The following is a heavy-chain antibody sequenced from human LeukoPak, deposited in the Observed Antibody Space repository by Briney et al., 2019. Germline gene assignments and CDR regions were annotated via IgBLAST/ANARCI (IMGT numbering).Heavy chain of an antibody. CDR2: ISGSSTDT. J-gene: IGHJ5*01. V-gene: IGHV3-11*06. D-gene: IGHD1-1*01. CDR3: VRTTRYADS. Sequence: GGSLRLSCAASGFTFSDYYMSWFRQAPGKGLECISYISGSSTDTNYAESVKGRFAISRDNAGNSLYLQMNSLRVEDTAVYYCVRTTRYADSWGQGTLVTVFS. CDR1: GFTFSDYY.